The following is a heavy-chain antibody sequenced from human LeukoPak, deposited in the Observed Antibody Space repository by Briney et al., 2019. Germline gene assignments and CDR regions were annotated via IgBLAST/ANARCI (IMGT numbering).Heavy chain of an antibody. D-gene: IGHD3-3*01. CDR3: ARGRITIFGVVSIPYYFDY. CDR1: GGSFSGYY. Sequence: SETLSLTCAVYGGSFSGYYWSWIRQPPGKGLEWIGEINHSGSTNYNLSLKSRVTISVDTSKNQFSLKLSSVTAADTAVYYCARGRITIFGVVSIPYYFDYWGQGTLVTVSS. J-gene: IGHJ4*02. CDR2: INHSGST. V-gene: IGHV4-34*01.